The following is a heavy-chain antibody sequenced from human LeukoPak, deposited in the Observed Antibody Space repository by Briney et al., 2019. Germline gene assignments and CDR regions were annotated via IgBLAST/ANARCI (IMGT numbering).Heavy chain of an antibody. CDR3: AKAGTTGIHHWFDP. V-gene: IGHV4-38-2*01. CDR1: GYSISNDYY. J-gene: IGHJ5*02. D-gene: IGHD1-1*01. Sequence: PSETLSLTCVVSGYSISNDYYWGWIRPPPGKGLEWIGNIYHSGGSYYNPSLKSRVTILVDTSNNQFSLKLSSVTAADTAVYYCAKAGTTGIHHWFDPWGQGNLVTVSS. CDR2: IYHSGGS.